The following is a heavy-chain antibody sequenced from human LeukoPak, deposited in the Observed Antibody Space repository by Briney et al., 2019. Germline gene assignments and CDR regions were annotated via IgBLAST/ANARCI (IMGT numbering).Heavy chain of an antibody. V-gene: IGHV3-13*01. D-gene: IGHD1-1*01. J-gene: IGHJ6*03. CDR2: IGTASDT. CDR1: GFTFSSFD. Sequence: GGSLRLSCAASGFTFSSFDMHWVRQPTGQGLEWVSTIGTASDTYYPGSVEGRFTLSRDNAKNSLYPQMNSLTGGDTAVYYCARGPPRGKYYYMDVWGKGTTVTVSS. CDR3: ARGPPRGKYYYMDV.